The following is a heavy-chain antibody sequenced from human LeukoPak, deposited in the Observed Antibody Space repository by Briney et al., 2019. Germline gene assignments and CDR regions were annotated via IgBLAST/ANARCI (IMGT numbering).Heavy chain of an antibody. D-gene: IGHD3-10*01. V-gene: IGHV3-11*04. Sequence: GGSLRLSCDASGFTFSDYYMSWIRQAPGQALVWISFISGSGASVQSANSVKGRFTISRDNSKNTLYLQMNSLRAEDTAVYYCAKDRAPGPMDVWGKGTTVTVSS. CDR1: GFTFSDYY. CDR2: ISGSGASV. J-gene: IGHJ6*03. CDR3: AKDRAPGPMDV.